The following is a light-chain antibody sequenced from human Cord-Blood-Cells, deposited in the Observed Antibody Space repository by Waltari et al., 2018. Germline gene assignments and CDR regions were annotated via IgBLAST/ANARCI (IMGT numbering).Light chain of an antibody. CDR2: DVS. CDR3: SSYTSSSTLV. CDR1: SSDVGGYNS. Sequence: QSALTQPASVSESPGPSITISCTGTSSDVGGYNSVSWYQQLPGKAPNLMIYDVSNRPSGVSNRFSGSKSGNTASLTISGLQAEDEADYYCSSYTSSSTLVFGGGTKLTVL. J-gene: IGLJ2*01. V-gene: IGLV2-14*01.